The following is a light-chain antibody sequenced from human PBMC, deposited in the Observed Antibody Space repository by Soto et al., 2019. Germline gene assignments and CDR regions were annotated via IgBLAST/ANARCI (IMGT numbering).Light chain of an antibody. V-gene: IGKV1-39*01. Sequence: DIQMTQSPSSLSASVGDRVTITCRASQSISSYLNWYQQKPGKAPKLLIYAASSLQSGVPSRFSGSGSGTDFTLTISSLHPEDFATYYCQQSYSTLLAFGPGTKVDIK. CDR2: AAS. CDR1: QSISSY. CDR3: QQSYSTLLA. J-gene: IGKJ3*01.